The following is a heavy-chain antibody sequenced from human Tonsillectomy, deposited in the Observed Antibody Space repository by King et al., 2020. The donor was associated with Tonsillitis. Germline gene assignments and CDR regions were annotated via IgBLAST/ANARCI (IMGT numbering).Heavy chain of an antibody. V-gene: IGHV1-8*01. CDR2: MNPNSGNT. CDR3: ARPLGATAAGRSLEY. J-gene: IGHJ4*02. CDR1: GYTFTSYD. D-gene: IGHD6-13*01. Sequence: QLVQSGAEVKKPGASVKVSCKASGYTFTSYDINWVRQAAGQGLEWVGWMNPNSGNTGDAQKFQGRVTMTMNTSISTAYMELSSLRSEDTAMYYCARPLGATAAGRSLEYWGQGTLVTVSS.